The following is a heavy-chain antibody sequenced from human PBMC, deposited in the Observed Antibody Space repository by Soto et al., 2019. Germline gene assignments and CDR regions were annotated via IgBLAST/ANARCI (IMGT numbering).Heavy chain of an antibody. D-gene: IGHD5-12*01. CDR1: GYTFTRSG. Sequence: QVQLVQSGAEVKKPGASVKVSCKASGYTFTRSGISWVRQAPGQGPEWMGWISSYNGDTNYAQTFKGRVTMTTDTSTSTAYMELRSLRSDDTAVYYCARVGVDPYDYYGMDVWGQGTTVTVSS. V-gene: IGHV1-18*01. CDR2: ISSYNGDT. CDR3: ARVGVDPYDYYGMDV. J-gene: IGHJ6*02.